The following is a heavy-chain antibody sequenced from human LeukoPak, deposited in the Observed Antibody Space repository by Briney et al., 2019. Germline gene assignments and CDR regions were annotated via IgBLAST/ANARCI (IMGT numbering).Heavy chain of an antibody. V-gene: IGHV4-39*02. CDR3: ARASNCGGDCYSGHFDY. D-gene: IGHD2-21*01. J-gene: IGHJ4*02. Sequence: SETLSLTCTVSGGLFTSSSHYWGWLRQPPGKGLEWIGSIYFTGSSYYNPSLKSRITMSVDTSKQHFTLKLSSVTAADTAVYYCARASNCGGDCYSGHFDYWGQGTLVTVSS. CDR1: GGLFTSSSHY. CDR2: IYFTGSS.